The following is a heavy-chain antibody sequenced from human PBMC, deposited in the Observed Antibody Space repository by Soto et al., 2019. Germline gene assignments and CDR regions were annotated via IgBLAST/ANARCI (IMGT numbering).Heavy chain of an antibody. CDR1: GGTFTNYA. V-gene: IGHV1-69*13. Sequence: SVKVSCKASGGTFTNYAFSWVRQAPGQGLEWMGGIIPTFGTANYAQKFQARVTITADESTSTAYMELSSLRSEDTAVYYCARDRGPSSGYYPYWFDPWGQGTLVTVSS. CDR3: ARDRGPSSGYYPYWFDP. CDR2: IIPTFGTA. J-gene: IGHJ5*02. D-gene: IGHD3-22*01.